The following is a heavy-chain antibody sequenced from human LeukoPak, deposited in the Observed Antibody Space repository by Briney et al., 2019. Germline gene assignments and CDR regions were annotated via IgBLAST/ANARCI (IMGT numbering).Heavy chain of an antibody. CDR2: ISGSGDNT. CDR1: GFTFSDYA. D-gene: IGHD3-3*01. Sequence: GGSLRLSCAASGFTFSDYAMNWVRQAPGKGLEWVSAISGSGDNTYYADSVKGRFTISRDNSKNTLYLQMNSLRAEDTAVYYCAKNMGRYYDSQGYYYYYMDVWGKGTTVTVSS. V-gene: IGHV3-23*01. J-gene: IGHJ6*03. CDR3: AKNMGRYYDSQGYYYYYMDV.